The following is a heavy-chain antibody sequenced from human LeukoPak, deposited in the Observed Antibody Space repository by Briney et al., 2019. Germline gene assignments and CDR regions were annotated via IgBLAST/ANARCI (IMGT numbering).Heavy chain of an antibody. Sequence: SETLSLTCTVSGGSISSYCWSWIRQPPGKGLEWIGYIYYSGSTNYNPSPKSRVTISVDTSKNQFSLKLSSVTAADTAVYYCARVQPSPSDAFDIWGQGTMVTVSS. D-gene: IGHD2-2*01. CDR2: IYYSGST. CDR1: GGSISSYC. V-gene: IGHV4-59*01. CDR3: ARVQPSPSDAFDI. J-gene: IGHJ3*02.